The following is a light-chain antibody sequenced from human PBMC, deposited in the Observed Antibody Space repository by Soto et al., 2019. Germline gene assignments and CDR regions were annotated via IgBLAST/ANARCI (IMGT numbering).Light chain of an antibody. CDR2: DAS. V-gene: IGKV3-15*01. Sequence: EIVMTQSPFTLSVSPGRRATLSSMASQSVSSNLAWYQQKPGQAPRLLISDASTRATGIPARFSGSGSGTEFTLTVSSLQSEDFAVYYCQQYIKWPITFGQGTRLEIK. CDR3: QQYIKWPIT. CDR1: QSVSSN. J-gene: IGKJ5*01.